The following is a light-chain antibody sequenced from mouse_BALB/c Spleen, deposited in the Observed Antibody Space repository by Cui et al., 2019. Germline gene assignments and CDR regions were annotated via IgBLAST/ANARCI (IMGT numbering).Light chain of an antibody. J-gene: IGKJ1*01. CDR2: HTT. Sequence: DIQMTQPTSSLSSSLGDRVTISCRASQDINNYLNWYHQKPDRTLKILIYHTTRLHEGVPSRFSGSGSGTDYSLTISNLEQEDMATYFCQQGNTFPWTFGGGTKLEIK. V-gene: IGKV10-96*01. CDR1: QDINNY. CDR3: QQGNTFPWT.